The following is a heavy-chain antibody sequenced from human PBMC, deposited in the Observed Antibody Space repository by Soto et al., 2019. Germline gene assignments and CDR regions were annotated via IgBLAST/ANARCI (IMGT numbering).Heavy chain of an antibody. Sequence: QVQQVQSGADVKKPGSSVKVSCKTSGGPFGSSAISWVRQAPAQGLEWMGEIIPVFDKANYAQNFQGRLTITADEPTGTVFMQLSSLRSEDTAVYFCARLRRDWGDAFDLWGLGTFVTVSS. CDR1: GGPFGSSA. CDR3: ARLRRDWGDAFDL. CDR2: IIPVFDKA. V-gene: IGHV1-69*01. D-gene: IGHD3-16*01. J-gene: IGHJ3*01.